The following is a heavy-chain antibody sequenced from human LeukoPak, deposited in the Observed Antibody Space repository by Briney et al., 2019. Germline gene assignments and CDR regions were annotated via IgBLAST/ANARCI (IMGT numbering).Heavy chain of an antibody. Sequence: GGSLRLSCAASGFTFSSYSMNWVRQAPGKGLEWVSAISGSGGSTYYADSVKGRFTVSRDNSKNTLYLQMNSLRAEDTAVYYCAKSGPSGSGSDYWGQGTLVTVSS. CDR1: GFTFSSYS. V-gene: IGHV3-23*01. CDR2: ISGSGGST. J-gene: IGHJ4*02. CDR3: AKSGPSGSGSDY. D-gene: IGHD1-26*01.